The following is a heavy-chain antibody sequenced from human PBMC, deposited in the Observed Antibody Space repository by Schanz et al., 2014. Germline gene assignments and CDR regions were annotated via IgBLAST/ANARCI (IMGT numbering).Heavy chain of an antibody. J-gene: IGHJ3*02. CDR1: GFTFSTSA. CDR3: AKGRFGELSAFDI. CDR2: ISGSGGST. D-gene: IGHD3-10*01. Sequence: EVQLLESGGGLVQPGGSLRLSCAASGFTFSTSAMSWVRQVPGKGLEWVSAISGSGGSTYYADSVKGRFTISRDNSKNTLYLQMNSLRAEDTAGYYCAKGRFGELSAFDIWGQGTLVTVSS. V-gene: IGHV3-23*01.